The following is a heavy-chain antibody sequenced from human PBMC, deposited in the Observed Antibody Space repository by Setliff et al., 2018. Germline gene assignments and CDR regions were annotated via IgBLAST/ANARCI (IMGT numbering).Heavy chain of an antibody. CDR2: ISSTSKYI. CDR3: ARVAMGASCSGTSCQKYRFDY. D-gene: IGHD2-2*01. J-gene: IGHJ4*02. V-gene: IGHV3-21*01. CDR1: GFTFSSYS. Sequence: LRLSCAASGFTFSSYSMNWVRQAPGKGLEWVSSISSTSKYIFYADSVEGRFSISRDNAENSLYLQMNSLRTEDTAVYFCARVAMGASCSGTSCQKYRFDYWGQGTLVTVSS.